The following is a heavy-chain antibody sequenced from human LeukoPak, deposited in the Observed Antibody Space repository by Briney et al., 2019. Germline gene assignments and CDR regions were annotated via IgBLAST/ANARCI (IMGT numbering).Heavy chain of an antibody. CDR3: ARAHSRDIVVVVAVDNWFDP. Sequence: ASVKVSCKASGYTFTSYYMHWVRQAPGQGLEWMGWISAYNGNTNYAQKLQGRVTMTTDTSTSTAYMELRSLRSDDTAVYYCARAHSRDIVVVVAVDNWFDPWGQGTLVTVSS. CDR1: GYTFTSYY. J-gene: IGHJ5*02. V-gene: IGHV1-18*04. CDR2: ISAYNGNT. D-gene: IGHD2-15*01.